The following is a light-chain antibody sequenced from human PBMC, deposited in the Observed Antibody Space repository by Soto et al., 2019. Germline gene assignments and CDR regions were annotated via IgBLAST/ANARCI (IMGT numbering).Light chain of an antibody. CDR1: SSDVGAYNY. V-gene: IGLV2-14*01. J-gene: IGLJ2*01. CDR2: EVN. Sequence: SVLTQPASVSGSPGQSITISCTGTSSDVGAYNYVSWYQQHPDKAPKLIIFEVNNRPSGVSNRFSGSKSGNTASLTISGLQAEDEADYYCSSYTTSATLVFGGGTKLTVL. CDR3: SSYTTSATLV.